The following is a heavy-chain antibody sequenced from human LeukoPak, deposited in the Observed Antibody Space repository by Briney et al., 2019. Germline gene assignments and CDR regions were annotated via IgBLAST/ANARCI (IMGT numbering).Heavy chain of an antibody. CDR3: ARMNYVSSGWGAPFDY. J-gene: IGHJ4*02. D-gene: IGHD1-7*01. CDR1: GFTFSNYW. V-gene: IGHV3-48*03. CDR2: IRSGGTNT. Sequence: GESLRLSCEASGFTFSNYWMAWVRQAPGKGLEWVSYIRSGGTNTDYTGSVKGRFTISRDNAKNSLYLQMNSLRAEDTAVYYCARMNYVSSGWGAPFDYWGQGTLVTVSS.